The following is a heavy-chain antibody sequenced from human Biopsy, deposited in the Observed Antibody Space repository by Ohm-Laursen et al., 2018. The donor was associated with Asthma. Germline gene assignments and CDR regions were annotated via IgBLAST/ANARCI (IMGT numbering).Heavy chain of an antibody. CDR3: ARKAGSCISRTCYSLDF. D-gene: IGHD2-2*01. V-gene: IGHV1-69*13. J-gene: IGHJ4*02. Sequence: SVKVSCKSLGGTFNTYVIGWVRQAPGQGLEWMGGINSVFGTTTYPQKFQDRVTITADDSASTVYMELSSLRSEDTAVYYCARKAGSCISRTCYSLDFWGRGTLVTVSS. CDR2: INSVFGTT. CDR1: GGTFNTYV.